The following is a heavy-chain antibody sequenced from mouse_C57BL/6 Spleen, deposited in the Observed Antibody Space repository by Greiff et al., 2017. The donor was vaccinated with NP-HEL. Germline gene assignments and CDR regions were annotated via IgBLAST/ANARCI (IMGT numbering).Heavy chain of an antibody. V-gene: IGHV1-61*01. CDR3: ARAPFTPAFDY. CDR2: IYPSDSET. D-gene: IGHD1-2*01. Sequence: QVQLQQPGAELVRPGSSVKLSCKASGYTFTSDWMDWVKQRPGQGLEWIGNIYPSDSETHYNQKFKDKATLTVDKSSSTAYMQLSSLTSEDSAVYCCARAPFTPAFDYWGQGTTLTVSS. J-gene: IGHJ2*01. CDR1: GYTFTSDW.